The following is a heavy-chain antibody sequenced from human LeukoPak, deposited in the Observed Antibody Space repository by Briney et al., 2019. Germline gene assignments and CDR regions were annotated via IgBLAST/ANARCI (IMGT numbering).Heavy chain of an antibody. CDR1: GYTFTGYY. Sequence: VASVKVSCKASGYTFTGYYMHWVRQAPGQGLEWMGWISAYNGNTNYAQKLQGRVTMTTDTSTSTAYMELRSLRSDDTAVYYCARAGSSGWMVVYYYYYYMDVWGKGTTVTVSS. CDR2: ISAYNGNT. D-gene: IGHD6-19*01. J-gene: IGHJ6*03. CDR3: ARAGSSGWMVVYYYYYYMDV. V-gene: IGHV1-18*04.